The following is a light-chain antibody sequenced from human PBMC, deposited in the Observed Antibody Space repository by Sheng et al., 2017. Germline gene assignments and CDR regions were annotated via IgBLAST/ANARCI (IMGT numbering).Light chain of an antibody. V-gene: IGKV3-20*01. Sequence: EIVLTQSPGTLSLSPGERATLSCRASQSFNSGYLAWYQQKPGQAPRLLIYSASYRATGIPDRFSGSGSGTDFTLTISSLQPDDFATYYCQQYISYSSYTFGQGTKLDI. CDR3: QQYISYSSYT. CDR2: SAS. J-gene: IGKJ2*01. CDR1: QSFNSGY.